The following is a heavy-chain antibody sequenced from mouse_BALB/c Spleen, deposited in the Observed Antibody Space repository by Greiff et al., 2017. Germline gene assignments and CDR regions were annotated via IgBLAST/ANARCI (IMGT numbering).Heavy chain of an antibody. Sequence: EVKLQESGGGLVKPGGSLKLSCAASGFTFSSYAMSWVRQTPEKRLEWVASISSGGSTYYPDSVKGRFTISRDNARNILYLQMSSLRSEDTAMYYCARGEIHYYYFDYWGQGTTLTVAS. CDR3: ARGEIHYYYFDY. V-gene: IGHV5-6-5*01. D-gene: IGHD1-2*01. CDR2: ISSGGST. J-gene: IGHJ2*01. CDR1: GFTFSSYA.